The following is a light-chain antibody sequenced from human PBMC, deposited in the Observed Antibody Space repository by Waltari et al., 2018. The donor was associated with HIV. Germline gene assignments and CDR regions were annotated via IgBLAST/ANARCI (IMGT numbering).Light chain of an antibody. J-gene: IGLJ2*01. CDR3: AAWDDSLNGPL. V-gene: IGLV1-44*01. CDR2: KTN. CDR1: SSNVGRNS. Sequence: QSVLTQPPSASGTPGQRVTISCSGSSSNVGRNSVSWYRQFPGTAPKLLIYKTNQRPSGVTDRFPGAKSGTSASLAISGLQSDDESVYYCAAWDDSLNGPLFGGGTQLTVL.